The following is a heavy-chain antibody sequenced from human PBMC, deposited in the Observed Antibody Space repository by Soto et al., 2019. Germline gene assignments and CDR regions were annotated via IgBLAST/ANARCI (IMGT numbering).Heavy chain of an antibody. CDR2: IIPIFGTA. CDR3: ARDGDSSGYYYVTPGLFACDI. J-gene: IGHJ3*02. D-gene: IGHD3-22*01. Sequence: SVKVSCKASGGTFSSYAISWVRQAPGQGLEWMGGIIPIFGTANYAQKFQGRVTITADKSTSTAYMELSSLRSEDTAVYYCARDGDSSGYYYVTPGLFACDIWGQGTMVTVSS. CDR1: GGTFSSYA. V-gene: IGHV1-69*06.